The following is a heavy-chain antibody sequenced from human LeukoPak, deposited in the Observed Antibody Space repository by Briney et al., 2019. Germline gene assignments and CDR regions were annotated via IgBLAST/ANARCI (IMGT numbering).Heavy chain of an antibody. CDR3: ARGSFGVFDY. J-gene: IGHJ4*02. CDR2: MNSDGSHI. D-gene: IGHD3-10*01. Sequence: GGSLRLSCRASGFPFSSFTMNWVRQAPGKGLEWVSSMNSDGSHIYHAGSVEGRFTISRDNARNSLYLQMNGLRDEDTAVYYCARGSFGVFDYWGQGILVTVSS. V-gene: IGHV3-48*02. CDR1: GFPFSSFT.